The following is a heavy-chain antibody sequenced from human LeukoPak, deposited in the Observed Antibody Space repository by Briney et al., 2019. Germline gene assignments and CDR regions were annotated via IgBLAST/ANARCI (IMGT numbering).Heavy chain of an antibody. CDR2: IYYSGST. D-gene: IGHD3-3*01. Sequence: SETLSLTCTVSGGSISSGGYYWSWIRQHRGKGLEWIGYIYYSGSTYYNPSLKSRVTISVYTSKNQFSLKLSSVTAADTAVYYCASGTGSYTNFDYWGQGTLVTVSS. CDR3: ASGTGSYTNFDY. J-gene: IGHJ4*02. V-gene: IGHV4-31*03. CDR1: GGSISSGGYY.